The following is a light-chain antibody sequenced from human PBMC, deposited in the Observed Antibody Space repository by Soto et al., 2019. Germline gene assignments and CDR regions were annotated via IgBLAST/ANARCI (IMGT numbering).Light chain of an antibody. J-gene: IGKJ4*01. V-gene: IGKV1-8*01. Sequence: AIRMTQSPSSFSASTGDRVTITCRASQGISSYLAWYQQKPGKAPKLLIYAASTLQSGVPSRFSGSGSGTDFTLTISCLQSEDFATYFCKQSSAFPLTFGGGTKVDI. CDR2: AAS. CDR3: KQSSAFPLT. CDR1: QGISSY.